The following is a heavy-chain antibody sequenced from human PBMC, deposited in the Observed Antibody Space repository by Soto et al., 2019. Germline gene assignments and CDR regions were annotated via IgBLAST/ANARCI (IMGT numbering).Heavy chain of an antibody. CDR3: ARVSRTGTGRYYYYYGMDV. V-gene: IGHV3-48*02. J-gene: IGHJ6*02. Sequence: GGSLRLSCAASGFTFSSYSMNWVRQAPGKGLEWVSYISSSSSTIYYTDSVKGRFTISRDNAKNSLYLQMNSLRDEDTAVYYCARVSRTGTGRYYYYYGMDVWGQGTTVTVSS. D-gene: IGHD1-7*01. CDR2: ISSSSSTI. CDR1: GFTFSSYS.